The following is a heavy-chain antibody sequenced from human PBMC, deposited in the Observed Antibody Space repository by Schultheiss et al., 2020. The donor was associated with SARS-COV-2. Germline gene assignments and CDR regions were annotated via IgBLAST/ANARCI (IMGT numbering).Heavy chain of an antibody. CDR3: ARIGGSSGYYPFDY. V-gene: IGHV2-26*01. CDR1: GFSLSTSGVG. Sequence: SGPTLVKPTQTLTLTCTFSGFSLSTSGVGVGWIRQPPGKALEWLAHIFSTDEKSYSTSLKSRLTISKDTSKSQVVLTMTNMDPVDTATYYCARIGGSSGYYPFDYWGQGTLVTVSS. CDR2: IFSTDEK. D-gene: IGHD3-22*01. J-gene: IGHJ4*02.